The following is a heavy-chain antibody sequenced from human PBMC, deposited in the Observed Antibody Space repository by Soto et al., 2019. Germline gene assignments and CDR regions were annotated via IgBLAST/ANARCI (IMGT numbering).Heavy chain of an antibody. CDR1: GFVFTIFW. CDR2: IDTSGHST. J-gene: IGHJ4*02. Sequence: GGSLRLSCEASGFVFTIFWMHWVRHVPGKGLVWVARIDTSGHSTNYAESVKGRFTISRDNAKNTVSLQMNSLRVEDTGVYYCAKDSWYFDLWRQGSQVTVSS. CDR3: AKDSWYFDL. D-gene: IGHD6-13*01. V-gene: IGHV3-74*01.